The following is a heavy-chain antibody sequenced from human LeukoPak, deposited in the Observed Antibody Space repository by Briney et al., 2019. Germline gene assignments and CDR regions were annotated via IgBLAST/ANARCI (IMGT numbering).Heavy chain of an antibody. V-gene: IGHV3-7*03. CDR3: AKDGPGGWYFDS. Sequence: GGSLRLSCAASGFTFTNYWMCWVRQAPGKGLEWVANIKQDGSEKHYVDSVNGRFTISRDNAKDSLYLQMNSLRAEDTAVYYCAKDGPGGWYFDSWGQGTLVTVSS. CDR2: IKQDGSEK. D-gene: IGHD6-19*01. J-gene: IGHJ4*02. CDR1: GFTFTNYW.